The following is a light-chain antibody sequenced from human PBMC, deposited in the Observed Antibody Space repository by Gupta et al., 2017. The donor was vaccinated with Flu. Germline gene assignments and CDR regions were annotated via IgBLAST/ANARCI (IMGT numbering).Light chain of an antibody. V-gene: IGLV2-14*01. J-gene: IGLJ2*01. CDR2: EVS. CDR3: SSYTSSSTLV. Sequence: VSGSPGQSITISCTGTSSDVGGYNYVSWYQHHPGKAPKLMIYEVSNRPSGVSNRFSGSKSGNTASLTISGLHAEDEADYYCSSYTSSSTLVFGGGTKLTVL. CDR1: SSDVGGYNY.